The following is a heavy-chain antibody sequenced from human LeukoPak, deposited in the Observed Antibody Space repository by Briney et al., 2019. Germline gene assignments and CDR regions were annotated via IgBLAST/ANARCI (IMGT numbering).Heavy chain of an antibody. CDR1: GYTLTELS. CDR3: ARVYCSSTSCHMPYGNYYYMDV. CDR2: MNPNSGNT. Sequence: ASVKVSCKVSGYTLTELSMHWVRQATGQGLEWMGWMNPNSGNTGYAQKFQGRVTITRNTSISTAYMELSSLRSEDTAVYYCARVYCSSTSCHMPYGNYYYMDVWGKGTTVTVSS. D-gene: IGHD2-2*02. J-gene: IGHJ6*03. V-gene: IGHV1-8*03.